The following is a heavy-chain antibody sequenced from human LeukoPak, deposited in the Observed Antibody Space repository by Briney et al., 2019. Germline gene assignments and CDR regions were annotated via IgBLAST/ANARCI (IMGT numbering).Heavy chain of an antibody. Sequence: PGRSLRLSCTASGFNFGIYGMHWVRQAPGKGLEWVAVMWDDGTNEYYVESVKGRFTISRDNGKRTLYLQMNSLRVEDTAVYYCARGSAAANDYWGQGTLVTVSS. V-gene: IGHV3-33*01. CDR2: MWDDGTNE. CDR1: GFNFGIYG. CDR3: ARGSAAANDY. D-gene: IGHD6-25*01. J-gene: IGHJ4*02.